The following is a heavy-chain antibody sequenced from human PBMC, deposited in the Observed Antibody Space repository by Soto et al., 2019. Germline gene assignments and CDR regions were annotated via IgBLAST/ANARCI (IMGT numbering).Heavy chain of an antibody. Sequence: VASVKVSCKASGGTFSSYAISWVRQAPGQGLEWMGGIIPIFGTANYAQKFQGRVTITADESTSTAYMELSSLRSEDTAVYYCARVDSYYFDYWGQGTLVTVSS. V-gene: IGHV1-69*13. CDR2: IIPIFGTA. CDR1: GGTFSSYA. CDR3: ARVDSYYFDY. J-gene: IGHJ4*02.